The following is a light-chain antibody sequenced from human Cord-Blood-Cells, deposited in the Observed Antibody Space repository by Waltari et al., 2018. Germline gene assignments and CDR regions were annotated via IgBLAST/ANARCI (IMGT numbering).Light chain of an antibody. Sequence: QSVLTQPPSASGTPGQRVTISCSGSSPNIGSNYVYWYQQLPGTAPKLLIYRNNQRPSGVPDRFSGSKSGTSASLAIGGLRSEDEADYYCAAWDDSLSGPVFGGGTKLTVL. J-gene: IGLJ3*02. CDR3: AAWDDSLSGPV. V-gene: IGLV1-47*01. CDR2: RNN. CDR1: SPNIGSNY.